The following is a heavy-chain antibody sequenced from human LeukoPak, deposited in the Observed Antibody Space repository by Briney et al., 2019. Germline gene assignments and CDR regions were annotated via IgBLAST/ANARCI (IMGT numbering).Heavy chain of an antibody. CDR2: MNPNSGNT. D-gene: IGHD5-12*01. Sequence: ASVKVSCKASGYTFTGYYMHWVRQAPGQGLEWMGWMNPNSGNTGYAQKFQGRVTITRNTSISTAYMELSSLRSEDTAVYYCARGISWLRVHYYYMDVWGKGTTVTVSS. CDR3: ARGISWLRVHYYYMDV. CDR1: GYTFTGYY. J-gene: IGHJ6*03. V-gene: IGHV1-8*03.